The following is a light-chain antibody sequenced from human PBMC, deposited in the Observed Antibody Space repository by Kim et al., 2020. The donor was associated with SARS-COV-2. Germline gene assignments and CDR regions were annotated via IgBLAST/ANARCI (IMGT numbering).Light chain of an antibody. Sequence: DIQMTQSPSSLSASVGDRVTISCRASQSINTYLNWYQQKPGKAPNLLIYGASNLQSGVPSRFSGSGSGTDFTLTISSLQPEDSATYYCQQSRIARTFGQGTKVDIK. V-gene: IGKV1-39*01. J-gene: IGKJ1*01. CDR2: GAS. CDR1: QSINTY. CDR3: QQSRIART.